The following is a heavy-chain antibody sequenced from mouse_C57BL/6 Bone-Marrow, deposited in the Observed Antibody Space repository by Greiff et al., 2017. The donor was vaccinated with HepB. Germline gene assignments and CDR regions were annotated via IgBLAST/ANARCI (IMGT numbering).Heavy chain of an antibody. CDR1: GFTFSNYW. CDR3: TKTGRGFAY. D-gene: IGHD4-1*01. Sequence: EVKLVESGGGLVQPGGYMKLSCVASGFTFSNYWMNWVRQSPEKGLEWVAQIRLKSDNYATHYAESVKGRFTISRDDSKSSVYLQMNNLRAEDTGIYYCTKTGRGFAYWGQGTLVTVSA. CDR2: IRLKSDNYAT. J-gene: IGHJ3*01. V-gene: IGHV6-3*01.